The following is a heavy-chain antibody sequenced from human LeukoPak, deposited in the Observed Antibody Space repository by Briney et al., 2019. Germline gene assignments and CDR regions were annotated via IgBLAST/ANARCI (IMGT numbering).Heavy chain of an antibody. CDR2: MNPNSGNT. Sequence: ASVKVSCKASGYTFTSYDINWVRQAPGQGLEWMGWMNPNSGNTGYAQKFQGRVTITRNTSISTAYMELSSLRSEDTAVYYCARGHITTYYDFWSGYRSFDYWGQGTLVTVSS. CDR1: GYTFTSYD. CDR3: ARGHITTYYDFWSGYRSFDY. J-gene: IGHJ4*02. D-gene: IGHD3-3*01. V-gene: IGHV1-8*03.